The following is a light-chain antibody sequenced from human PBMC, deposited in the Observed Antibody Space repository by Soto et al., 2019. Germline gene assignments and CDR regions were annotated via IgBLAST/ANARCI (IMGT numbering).Light chain of an antibody. CDR2: GNS. V-gene: IGLV1-40*01. Sequence: QSVLTQPPSVSGAPGQRVTISCTGSSSNIGAGYDVHWYQQLPGTAPKLLIYGNSNRPSGVPDRFSGSKSGTSASLAITGLQAEDEADYYCQSYDSSLSGPRWVFGGGTKVTVL. J-gene: IGLJ3*02. CDR1: SSNIGAGYD. CDR3: QSYDSSLSGPRWV.